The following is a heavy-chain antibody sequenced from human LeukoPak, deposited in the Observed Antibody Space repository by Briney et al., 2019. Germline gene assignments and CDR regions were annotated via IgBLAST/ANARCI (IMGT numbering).Heavy chain of an antibody. J-gene: IGHJ4*02. V-gene: IGHV3-30*02. CDR3: ARGGIAVAGTDY. Sequence: GGSLRLSCAACGLTFSSYGMHWVRQAPGKGLEWVAFIRYDGSNKYYADSVKGRFTISRDNSKNTLYLQMNSLRAEDTAVYYCARGGIAVAGTDYWGQGTLVTVSS. CDR2: IRYDGSNK. D-gene: IGHD6-19*01. CDR1: GLTFSSYG.